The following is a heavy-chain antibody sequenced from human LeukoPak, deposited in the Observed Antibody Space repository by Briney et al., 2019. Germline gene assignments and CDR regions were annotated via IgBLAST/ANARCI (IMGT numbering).Heavy chain of an antibody. CDR3: ARDDGSYGYYY. CDR2: IYSGGST. J-gene: IGHJ4*02. V-gene: IGHV3-53*01. Sequence: GGSLRLSCAASGFTFSSYWMNWVRQAPGKGLEWVSVIYSGGSTYYADSVKGRFTISRDNSKNTLYLQMSSLRAEDTAVYYCARDDGSYGYYYWGQGTLVTVSS. D-gene: IGHD5-18*01. CDR1: GFTFSSYW.